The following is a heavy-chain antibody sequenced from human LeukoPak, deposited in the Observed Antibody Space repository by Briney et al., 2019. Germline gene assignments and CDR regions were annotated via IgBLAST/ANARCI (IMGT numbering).Heavy chain of an antibody. CDR1: GFTFSDYY. CDR3: ARGEDYGGNSDYFDY. J-gene: IGHJ4*02. D-gene: IGHD4-23*01. CDR2: ISSSGSTI. Sequence: GGSLRLSCAASGFTFSDYYMSLIRQAPGKGLEWVSYISSSGSTIYYADSVKGRFTISRDNAKNSLYLQMNSLRAEGTAVYYCARGEDYGGNSDYFDYWGQGTLVTVSS. V-gene: IGHV3-11*01.